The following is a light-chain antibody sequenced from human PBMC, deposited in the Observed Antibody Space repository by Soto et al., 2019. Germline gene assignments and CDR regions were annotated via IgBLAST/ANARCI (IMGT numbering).Light chain of an antibody. CDR2: GAS. CDR1: QSVSSN. V-gene: IGKV3-15*01. CDR3: QQYNNWPPWT. J-gene: IGKJ1*01. Sequence: EIVMTQSPATLSVSPGERATLSCSASQSVSSNLAWNQQKPGQAPRLLIYGASTRATGIPARFSGSGSGTEFTLTISSLQSEDFDVYYCQQYNNWPPWTFGQGTKVEIK.